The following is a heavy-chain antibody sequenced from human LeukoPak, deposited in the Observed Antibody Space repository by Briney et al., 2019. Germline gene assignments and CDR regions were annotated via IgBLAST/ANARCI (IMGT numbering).Heavy chain of an antibody. J-gene: IGHJ6*03. CDR3: ARDPGYSSSWYARYYYYYMDV. D-gene: IGHD6-13*01. CDR2: ISSSSSYI. V-gene: IGHV3-21*01. CDR1: GFTFSSNS. Sequence: GGSLRLSCAASGFTFSSNSMNWVRQAPGKGLEWVSSISSSSSYIYYADSVKGRSTISRDNAKNSLYLQMNSLRAEDTAVYYCARDPGYSSSWYARYYYYYMDVWGKGTTVTISS.